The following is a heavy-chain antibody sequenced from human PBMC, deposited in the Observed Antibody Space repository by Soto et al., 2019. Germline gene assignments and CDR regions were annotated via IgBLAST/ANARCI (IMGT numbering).Heavy chain of an antibody. D-gene: IGHD5-12*01. Sequence: QVQLVQSGAEVKKPGSSVKVSCKASGGTFSNYPISWVRQAPGQGLEWMGGIIPIFGTVNYAQKFQGRVTXPADQSXXTAYMELSSLRSEDTAVYYCARGNHRWLQLWYFDLWGRGTLVTVSS. CDR2: IIPIFGTV. CDR3: ARGNHRWLQLWYFDL. J-gene: IGHJ2*01. CDR1: GGTFSNYP. V-gene: IGHV1-69*12.